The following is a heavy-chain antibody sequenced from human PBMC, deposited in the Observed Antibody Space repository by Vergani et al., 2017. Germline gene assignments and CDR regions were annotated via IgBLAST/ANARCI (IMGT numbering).Heavy chain of an antibody. Sequence: EVQLVESGGGLVQPGGSLRLSCAASGFTFSSYWMHWVRQAPGKGLVWVANIKQDGSEKYYVDSVKGRFTISRDNAKNSLYLQMNSLRAEDTAVYYCARGGAIVVVTLYAFDIWGQGTMVTVSS. CDR3: ARGGAIVVVTLYAFDI. CDR1: GFTFSSYW. CDR2: IKQDGSEK. D-gene: IGHD2-21*02. V-gene: IGHV3-7*04. J-gene: IGHJ3*02.